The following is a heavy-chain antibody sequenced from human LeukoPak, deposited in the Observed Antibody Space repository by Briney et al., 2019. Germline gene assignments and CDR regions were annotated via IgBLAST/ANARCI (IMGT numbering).Heavy chain of an antibody. V-gene: IGHV4-34*01. J-gene: IGHJ5*02. CDR2: ISHAGST. D-gene: IGHD2-21*02. CDR3: ARKHCGGDCYSSNWFDP. CDR1: GGSVSGYY. Sequence: SETLSLTCAVYGGSVSGYYWSWIRQPPGKGLEWIGEISHAGSTSYNPSLKSRVSISVDTSKNQFSLKLSSVTAADTAVYYCARKHCGGDCYSSNWFDPWGQGTLVTVSS.